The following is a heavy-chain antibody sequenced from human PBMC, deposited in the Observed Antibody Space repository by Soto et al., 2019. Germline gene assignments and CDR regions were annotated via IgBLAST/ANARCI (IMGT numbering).Heavy chain of an antibody. CDR3: AREQGAGDYPRGYYYYYGLDV. CDR2: IYSGGST. D-gene: IGHD4-17*01. Sequence: GGCLRLSCAASGFTVSSNYMSWVRQAPGKGLEWVSVIYSGGSTYYADSVKGRFTISRDNSKNTLYLQMNSLRAEDTAVYYCAREQGAGDYPRGYYYYYGLDVWGQGTTVTDSS. V-gene: IGHV3-66*01. J-gene: IGHJ6*02. CDR1: GFTVSSNY.